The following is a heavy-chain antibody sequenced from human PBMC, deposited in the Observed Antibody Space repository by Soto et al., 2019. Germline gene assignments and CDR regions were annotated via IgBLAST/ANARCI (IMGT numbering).Heavy chain of an antibody. D-gene: IGHD3-22*01. CDR2: IKQDGSEK. V-gene: IGHV3-7*05. J-gene: IGHJ4*02. CDR1: GFTFSSYW. CDR3: ARGSRPNSRNYDSSGYYYTALVSLYYFDY. Sequence: GGSLRLSCAASGFTFSSYWMSWVRQAPGKGLEWVANIKQDGSEKYYVDSVKGRFTISGDNAKNSLYLQMNSLRAEDTAVYYCARGSRPNSRNYDSSGYYYTALVSLYYFDYWGQGTLVTVSS.